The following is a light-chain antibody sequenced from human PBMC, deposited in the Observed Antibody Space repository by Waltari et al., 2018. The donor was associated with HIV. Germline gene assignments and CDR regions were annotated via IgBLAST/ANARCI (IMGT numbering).Light chain of an antibody. V-gene: IGLV1-44*01. CDR2: KSD. Sequence: SVLTPPPSASGTPGQRVTVSCSGGRSHIGDNTVNCYQHLPGTAPKLLIYKSDQRPSGVPDRFSGSKSDTSASLAISGLQSEDEADYYCATWDDSLNGRVFGGGTKLTVL. CDR1: RSHIGDNT. J-gene: IGLJ3*02. CDR3: ATWDDSLNGRV.